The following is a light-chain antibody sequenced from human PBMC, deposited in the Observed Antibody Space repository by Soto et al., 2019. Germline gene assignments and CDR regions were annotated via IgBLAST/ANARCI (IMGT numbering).Light chain of an antibody. J-gene: IGKJ4*01. CDR2: GAS. CDR3: QQYNNWPPLT. V-gene: IGKV3D-15*01. Sequence: EIVMTQSPATLSGSPVERATLSCRASQTVNSNLACYQKKPGQAPRLLIYGASTRAPGIPARFSGSGSGTEFTLTNSSLQSEDFAVYYCQQYNNWPPLTFGGGTKVEIK. CDR1: QTVNSN.